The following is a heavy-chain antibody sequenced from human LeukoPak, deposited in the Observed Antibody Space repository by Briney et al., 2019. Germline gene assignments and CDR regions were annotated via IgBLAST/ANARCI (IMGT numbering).Heavy chain of an antibody. CDR1: GFTFSSYS. CDR2: ISSSSSYI. D-gene: IGHD3-10*01. J-gene: IGHJ4*02. CDR3: AKQEDIWFGELLPVDY. Sequence: GGSLRLSCAASGFTFSSYSMNWVRQAPGKGLEWVSSISSSSSYIYYADSVKGRFTISSDNSKNTLYLQMNSLRAEDTAVYYCAKQEDIWFGELLPVDYWGQGTLVTVSS. V-gene: IGHV3-21*04.